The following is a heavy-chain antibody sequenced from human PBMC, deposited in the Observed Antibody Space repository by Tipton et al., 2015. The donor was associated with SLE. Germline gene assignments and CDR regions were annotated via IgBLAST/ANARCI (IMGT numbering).Heavy chain of an antibody. Sequence: TLSLTCTVSGGSIIPTSYYWGWIRQPPGKGLEWIGNIYYSGSTNYNPSLKSRVAISVDTSKNQFSLKLTSVTAADTAVYYCAGIRPGHGDPFDFWGQGTLVTVSS. CDR2: IYYSGST. CDR3: AGIRPGHGDPFDF. V-gene: IGHV4-39*07. CDR1: GGSIIPTSYY. D-gene: IGHD5-18*01. J-gene: IGHJ4*02.